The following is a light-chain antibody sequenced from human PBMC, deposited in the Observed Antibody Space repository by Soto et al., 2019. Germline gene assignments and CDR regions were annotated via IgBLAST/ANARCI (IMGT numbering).Light chain of an antibody. CDR2: EVN. CDR1: SSDVGHYIY. Sequence: QSALTQPASVSGSPGQSITISCTGTSSDVGHYIYASWYQHHPGKAPQLMIYEVNNRPSGVSNRFAGSKSGNTASLTISGLQAEDEDDYYCSSYASGSTPIVFGTGTKVTVL. V-gene: IGLV2-14*01. J-gene: IGLJ1*01. CDR3: SSYASGSTPIV.